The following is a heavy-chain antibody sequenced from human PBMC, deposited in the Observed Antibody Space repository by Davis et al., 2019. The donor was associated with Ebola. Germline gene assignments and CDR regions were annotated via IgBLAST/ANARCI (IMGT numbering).Heavy chain of an antibody. Sequence: PGGSLRLSCAASGFTFGSSAMSWVRQAPGKGLEWISYISSSGSYTNYADSVRGRFTISRDNAKNSLYLHMNSLRAEDTALYYCARDLGYCTATSCSQFDYWGQGTLVTVSS. CDR1: GFTFGSSA. V-gene: IGHV3-21*05. CDR3: ARDLGYCTATSCSQFDY. D-gene: IGHD2-2*03. CDR2: ISSSGSYT. J-gene: IGHJ4*02.